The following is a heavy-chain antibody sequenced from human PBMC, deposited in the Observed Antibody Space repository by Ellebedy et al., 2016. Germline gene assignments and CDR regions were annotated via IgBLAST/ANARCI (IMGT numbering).Heavy chain of an antibody. CDR2: ISGSGGST. CDR3: AKKPYYYDSSGYIDY. D-gene: IGHD3-22*01. J-gene: IGHJ4*02. Sequence: GESLKISXAASGFTFSSYAMSWVRQAPGKGLEWVSAISGSGGSTYYADSVKGRFTISRDNSKNTLYLQMNSLRAEDTAVYYCAKKPYYYDSSGYIDYWGQGTLVTVSS. V-gene: IGHV3-23*01. CDR1: GFTFSSYA.